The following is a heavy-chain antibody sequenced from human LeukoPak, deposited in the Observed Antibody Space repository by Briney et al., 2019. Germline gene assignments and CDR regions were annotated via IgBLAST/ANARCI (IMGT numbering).Heavy chain of an antibody. V-gene: IGHV3-33*01. Sequence: PGGSLRLSCVVSGVSLSSHGMHWVRQAPGRRLGWLTFTWSDGRSEYYADSVKGRFSVSRDNSKNTVYLQIDSLRVEDTAVYYCARDRGNDYFDSWGQGTLVTVSS. CDR1: GVSLSSHG. CDR3: ARDRGNDYFDS. CDR2: TWSDGRSE. J-gene: IGHJ4*02.